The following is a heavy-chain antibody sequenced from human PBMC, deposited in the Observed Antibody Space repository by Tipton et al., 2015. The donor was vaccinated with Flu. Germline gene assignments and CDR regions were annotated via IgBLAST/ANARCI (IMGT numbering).Heavy chain of an antibody. V-gene: IGHV4-59*01. J-gene: IGHJ4*02. D-gene: IGHD1-26*01. CDR3: ARAPDSIVGATVFDY. Sequence: TLSLTCTVSGGSISSYYWSWIRQPPGKGLEWIGYIYYSGSTNYNPSLKRRVTISVNTSKNQFSLKLSSVTAADTAVYYCARAPDSIVGATVFDYWGQGTLVTVSS. CDR1: GGSISSYY. CDR2: IYYSGST.